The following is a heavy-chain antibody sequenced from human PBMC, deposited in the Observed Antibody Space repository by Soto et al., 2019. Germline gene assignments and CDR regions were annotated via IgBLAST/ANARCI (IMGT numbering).Heavy chain of an antibody. Sequence: PGGSLRLSCAASGFTFSSYWMSWVRQAPGKGLEWVANIKQDGSEKYYVDSVKGRFTISRDNAKNSLYLQMNSLRAEDTAVYYCVRARADYYDSSGYPLGYWGQGTLVTVSS. V-gene: IGHV3-7*04. J-gene: IGHJ4*02. D-gene: IGHD3-22*01. CDR1: GFTFSSYW. CDR2: IKQDGSEK. CDR3: VRARADYYDSSGYPLGY.